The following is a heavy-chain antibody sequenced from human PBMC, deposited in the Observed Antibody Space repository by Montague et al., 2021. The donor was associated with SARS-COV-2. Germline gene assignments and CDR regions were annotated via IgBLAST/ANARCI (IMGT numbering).Heavy chain of an antibody. CDR3: ARDYGDYSYYYGLDV. D-gene: IGHD4-17*01. V-gene: IGHV4-61*02. J-gene: IGHJ6*02. Sequence: TLSLTCTVSGGSIRSGSYYWSWIRQPAGKGLEWIGRIYSSGSTNYSPSLESRVTMSVGTSKNQFSLKVSSVTAADTAVYYCARDYGDYSYYYGLDVWGQGTTVTVSS. CDR1: GGSIRSGSYY. CDR2: IYSSGST.